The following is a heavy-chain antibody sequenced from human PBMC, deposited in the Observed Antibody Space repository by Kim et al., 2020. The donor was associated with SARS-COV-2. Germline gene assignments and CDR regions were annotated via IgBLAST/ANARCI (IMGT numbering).Heavy chain of an antibody. CDR1: GFSFSCCA. CDR2: ISHDGTSS. J-gene: IGHJ6*02. V-gene: IGHV3-23*01. D-gene: IGHD1-26*01. CDR3: AKDGWEYICMDA. Sequence: GGSLRHSCVASGFSFSCCAMTWVRQVPGKGPEWVSSISHDGTSSHYANSVRGRFTISRDDSKNTLYLQLNSLRGEDTALYYCAKDGWEYICMDALGQGTT.